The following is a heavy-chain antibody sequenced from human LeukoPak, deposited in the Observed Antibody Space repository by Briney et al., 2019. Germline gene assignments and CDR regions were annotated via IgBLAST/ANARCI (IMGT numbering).Heavy chain of an antibody. CDR3: TGARGTYRQFDY. V-gene: IGHV3-72*01. Sequence: PGGSLRLSCATSGFTLSDHYMDWVRQAPGKGLEWVARTRNKANSYTTEYAASVKGRFTISRDDSKNSLNLKMNSLKTEDTAVYYCTGARGTYRQFDYWGQGTLVTVSS. CDR1: GFTLSDHY. D-gene: IGHD3-16*02. CDR2: TRNKANSYTT. J-gene: IGHJ4*02.